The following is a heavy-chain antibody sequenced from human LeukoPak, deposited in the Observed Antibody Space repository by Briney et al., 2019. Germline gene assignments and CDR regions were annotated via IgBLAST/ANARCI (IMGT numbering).Heavy chain of an antibody. J-gene: IGHJ6*02. D-gene: IGHD2-2*01. CDR1: GGSISSGGYY. V-gene: IGHV4-31*03. CDR3: ARALRDIVVVPAAPYYYYGMDV. Sequence: PSETLSLTCTVSGGSISSGGYYWSWLRQHPGKGLEWIGYIYYSGSTYYNPSLKSRVTISVDTSKNQFSLKLSSVTAADTAVYYCARALRDIVVVPAAPYYYYGMDVWGQGTTVTVSS. CDR2: IYYSGST.